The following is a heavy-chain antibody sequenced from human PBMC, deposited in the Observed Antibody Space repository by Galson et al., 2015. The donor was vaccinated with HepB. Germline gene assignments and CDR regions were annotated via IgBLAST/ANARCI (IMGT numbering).Heavy chain of an antibody. CDR2: INHSGST. CDR1: GGSFSGYY. V-gene: IGHV4-34*01. CDR3: ARINDSSGYYYDAFDI. J-gene: IGHJ3*02. D-gene: IGHD3-22*01. Sequence: SETLSLTCAVYGGSFSGYYWSWIRQPPGKGLEWIGEINHSGSTNYNPSLKSRVTISVDTSKNQFSLKLSSVTAADTAVYYCARINDSSGYYYDAFDIWGQGTMVTVSP.